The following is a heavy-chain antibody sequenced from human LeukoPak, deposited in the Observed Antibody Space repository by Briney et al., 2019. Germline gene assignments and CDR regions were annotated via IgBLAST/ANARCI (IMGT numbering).Heavy chain of an antibody. D-gene: IGHD3-10*01. CDR2: INHSGST. CDR1: GGSFSGYY. Sequence: SETLSLTCAVYGGSFSGYYWSWIRQPPGKGLEWIGEINHSGSTNYNPSLKSRVTISVDTSKNQFSLKLSSVTAADTAVYYCARDLEFFDYWGQGTLVTVSS. J-gene: IGHJ4*02. CDR3: ARDLEFFDY. V-gene: IGHV4-34*01.